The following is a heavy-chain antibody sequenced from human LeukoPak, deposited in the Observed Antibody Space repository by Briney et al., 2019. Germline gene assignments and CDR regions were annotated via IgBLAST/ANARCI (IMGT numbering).Heavy chain of an antibody. J-gene: IGHJ6*02. CDR3: ARDLGPAANYYYYYGMDV. V-gene: IGHV3-66*01. D-gene: IGHD2-2*01. CDR1: GFTVSSNY. CDR2: IYSGGST. Sequence: GGSLRLSCAASGFTVSSNYMSWVRQAPGKGLEWVSVIYSGGSTYYADSVKGRFTISRDKSKNTLCLQMNSLRAEDTAVYYCARDLGPAANYYYYYGMDVWGQGTTVTVSS.